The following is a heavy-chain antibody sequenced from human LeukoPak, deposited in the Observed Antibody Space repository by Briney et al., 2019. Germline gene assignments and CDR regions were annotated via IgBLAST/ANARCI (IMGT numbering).Heavy chain of an antibody. V-gene: IGHV3-30*02. CDR3: ARVDYYGSGSYYVYYYYYYMDV. CDR2: IRYDGSNK. Sequence: GGSLRLSCAASGFTFSSYGMYWVRQAPGKGLEWVAFIRYDGSNKYYADSVKGRLTVSRDNSKNTLYLQMSSLRAEDTAVYYCARVDYYGSGSYYVYYYYYYMDVWGKGTTVTISS. D-gene: IGHD3-10*01. J-gene: IGHJ6*03. CDR1: GFTFSSYG.